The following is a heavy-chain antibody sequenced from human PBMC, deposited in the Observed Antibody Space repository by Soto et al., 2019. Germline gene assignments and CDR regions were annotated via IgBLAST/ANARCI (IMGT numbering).Heavy chain of an antibody. D-gene: IGHD5-18*01. CDR1: GYSISGSNW. J-gene: IGHJ3*02. CDR2: IYYSGST. CDR3: ARGYSYGRDAFDI. V-gene: IGHV4-28*03. Sequence: SETLSLTCAVSGYSISGSNWWGWIRQPPGKGLEWIGYIYYSGSTYYNPSLKSRVTMSVDASKNQFPLKLSSVTAVDTAVYYCARGYSYGRDAFDIWGQGTMVTVSS.